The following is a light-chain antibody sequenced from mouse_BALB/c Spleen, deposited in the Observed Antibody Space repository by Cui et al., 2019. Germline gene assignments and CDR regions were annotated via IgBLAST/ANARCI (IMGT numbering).Light chain of an antibody. CDR3: QQLYSTPFT. V-gene: IGKV12-98*01. Sequence: DIKTTQSPASQSASLGESVTITCLASQTIGTWLAWYQQKPGKSPQLLIYAATSLADGVPSRFSGSGSGTKFSFKISSLQAEDVVSYYCQQLYSTPFTFGSGTKLEIK. CDR1: QTIGTW. CDR2: AAT. J-gene: IGKJ4*01.